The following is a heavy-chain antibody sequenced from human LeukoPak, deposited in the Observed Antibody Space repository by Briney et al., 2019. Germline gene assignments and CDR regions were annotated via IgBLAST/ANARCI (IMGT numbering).Heavy chain of an antibody. V-gene: IGHV4-59*01. CDR2: IYYSGST. CDR1: GGSISSYY. Sequence: PSETLSLTCTVSGGSISSYYWSWIRQPPGKGLEWIGYIYYSGSTNYNPSLKSRVTISVDTSKNQFSLKLSSVTAADTAVYYCAREPPTYCSSTSCYTGGPDYWGQGTLVTVSS. CDR3: AREPPTYCSSTSCYTGGPDY. D-gene: IGHD2-2*02. J-gene: IGHJ4*02.